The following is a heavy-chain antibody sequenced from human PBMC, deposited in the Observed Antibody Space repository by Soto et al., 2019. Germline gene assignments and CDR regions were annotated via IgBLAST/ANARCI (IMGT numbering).Heavy chain of an antibody. V-gene: IGHV4-31*03. Sequence: QVQLQESGPGLVKPSQTLSLTCTVSGGSISSGGYYWSWIRQHPGKGLEWIGYIYYSGSTYYNPSLKSRVTISVDTSKNQFSLKLSSVTAADTAVYYCARDTPMVRGVIGGFYYYYYGMDVWGQGTTVTVSS. D-gene: IGHD3-10*01. CDR3: ARDTPMVRGVIGGFYYYYYGMDV. CDR2: IYYSGST. CDR1: GGSISSGGYY. J-gene: IGHJ6*02.